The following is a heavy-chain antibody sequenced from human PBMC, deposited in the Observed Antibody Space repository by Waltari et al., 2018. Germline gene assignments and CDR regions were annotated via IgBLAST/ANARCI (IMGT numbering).Heavy chain of an antibody. J-gene: IGHJ4*02. CDR2: IDYSGNT. Sequence: QVQLQESCPGLVKPSQTLSLTCTVSGGSISSGGYYWSWIRQPPGKGLEWIGYIDYSGNTNHNPSLKSRVTISVDTSKNQFSLKLSAGTAADTVVYYCARGRESSGYYVPCDYWGQGTLVTVSS. CDR3: ARGRESSGYYVPCDY. V-gene: IGHV4-31*03. D-gene: IGHD3-22*01. CDR1: GGSISSGGYY.